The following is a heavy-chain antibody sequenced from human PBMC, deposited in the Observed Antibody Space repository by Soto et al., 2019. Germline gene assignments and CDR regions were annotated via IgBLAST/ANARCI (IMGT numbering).Heavy chain of an antibody. CDR3: ARGGIVAVPAALSSYDDYTNYRFDS. D-gene: IGHD2-15*01. CDR1: GGSFSDFA. V-gene: IGHV1-69*01. CDR2: IIPMFAAT. Sequence: QVQLAQSGAEVRKPGSSVKVSCRASGGSFSDFAFSWVRQAPGQGLEWMGGIIPMFAATKYAQRFQGRVTISADASTRTAYLALSSLTSDDSAVYYCARGGIVAVPAALSSYDDYTNYRFDSWGQGTLVAVSS. J-gene: IGHJ4*02.